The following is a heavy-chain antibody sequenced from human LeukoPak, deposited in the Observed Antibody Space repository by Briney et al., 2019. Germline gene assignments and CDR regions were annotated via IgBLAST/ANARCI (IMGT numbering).Heavy chain of an antibody. CDR1: AYTFTNYG. CDR2: ISAYNGNT. D-gene: IGHD4-17*01. CDR3: AREGTTTVTYNWFGP. Sequence: ASVKVSCKASAYTFTNYGISWVRQAPGQGLEWMGWISAYNGNTNYAQKLQGRVTMTTDTSTSTAYMELRSLRSDDTAVYYCAREGTTTVTYNWFGPWGQGTLVTVSS. V-gene: IGHV1-18*01. J-gene: IGHJ5*02.